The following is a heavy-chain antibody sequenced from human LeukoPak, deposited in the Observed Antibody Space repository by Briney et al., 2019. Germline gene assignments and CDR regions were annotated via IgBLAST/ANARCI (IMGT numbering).Heavy chain of an antibody. D-gene: IGHD3-22*01. CDR2: IHPKSGDT. Sequence: ASVKVSCKASGYTFTAYYIHWVRQAPGQGLEWMGWIHPKSGDTIYAKKFQGRVTMTRDTSIDTAYMQLNILTSDDTAIYYCASVTYSDFSEHDYWGQGTLVTVSS. CDR1: GYTFTAYY. CDR3: ASVTYSDFSEHDY. V-gene: IGHV1-2*02. J-gene: IGHJ4*02.